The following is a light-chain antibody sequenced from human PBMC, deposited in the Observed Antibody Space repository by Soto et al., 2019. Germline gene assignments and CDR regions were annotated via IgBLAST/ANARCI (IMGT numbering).Light chain of an antibody. CDR2: TNN. CDR3: AAWDDSLNGVV. J-gene: IGLJ2*01. V-gene: IGLV1-44*01. CDR1: SSNIGSNT. Sequence: QSVLTQPPSASGTPGQRVTISCSGSSSNIGSNTVNWYQQLPGTAPKLLIYTNNQRPSGVPDRFSGSKSGTSASLALSGLQSEDEADYYCAAWDDSLNGVVFGGGTTLTVL.